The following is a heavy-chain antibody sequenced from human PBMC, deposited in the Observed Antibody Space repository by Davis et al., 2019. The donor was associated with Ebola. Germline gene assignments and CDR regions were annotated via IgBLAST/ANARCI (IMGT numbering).Heavy chain of an antibody. CDR3: AKATVPYDNLFDY. CDR1: GYTFTSYG. D-gene: IGHD3-22*01. CDR2: IIPILGIA. Sequence: SVKVSCKASGYTFTSYGISWVRQAPGQGLEWMGRIIPILGIANYAQKFQGRVTITADKSTSTAYMELNSLRAEDTALYYCAKATVPYDNLFDYWGQGTLVTVSS. V-gene: IGHV1-69*04. J-gene: IGHJ4*02.